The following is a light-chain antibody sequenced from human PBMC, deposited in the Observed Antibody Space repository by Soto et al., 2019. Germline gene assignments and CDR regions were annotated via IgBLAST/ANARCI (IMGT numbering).Light chain of an antibody. J-gene: IGKJ1*01. CDR2: DAS. CDR1: QGISAW. V-gene: IGKV1-5*01. Sequence: DIQMTQSPSTLSASVGERVSITCRASQGISAWLAWYQQKPGKAPKLLIYDASILNGGVPSRFSGSGSGTEFTLIISSLQPDDFATYYCQQYGSYPRTFGQGTTVDIK. CDR3: QQYGSYPRT.